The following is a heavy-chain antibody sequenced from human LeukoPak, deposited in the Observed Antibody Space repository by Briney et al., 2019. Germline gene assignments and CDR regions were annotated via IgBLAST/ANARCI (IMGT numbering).Heavy chain of an antibody. Sequence: PGGSLRLSCAASGFTFSSYGMHWVRQAPGKGLEWVAFIRYDGSNKYYADSVKGRFTISRDNSKNTLYLQMNSLRAEDTAVYYCAKDRAYGSGSIAYWGQGTLVTVSS. J-gene: IGHJ4*02. CDR3: AKDRAYGSGSIAY. CDR1: GFTFSSYG. D-gene: IGHD3-10*01. V-gene: IGHV3-30*02. CDR2: IRYDGSNK.